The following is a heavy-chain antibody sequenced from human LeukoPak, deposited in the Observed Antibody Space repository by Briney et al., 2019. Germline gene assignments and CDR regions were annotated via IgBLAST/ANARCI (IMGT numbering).Heavy chain of an antibody. CDR1: GGSISSSSYY. CDR3: ARVKYNAWRNGSGSLKKNPKFDP. CDR2: INHSGST. V-gene: IGHV4-39*07. D-gene: IGHD3-10*01. J-gene: IGHJ5*02. Sequence: SETLSLTRTVSGGSISSSSYYWGWIRKPPGKGLEWIGEINHSGSTNYNPSLKSRVTISVDTSKNQFSLKLSSVTAADTAVYYCARVKYNAWRNGSGSLKKNPKFDPWGQGTLVTVSS.